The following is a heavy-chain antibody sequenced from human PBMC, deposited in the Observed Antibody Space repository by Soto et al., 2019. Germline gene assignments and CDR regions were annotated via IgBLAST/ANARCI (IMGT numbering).Heavy chain of an antibody. D-gene: IGHD3-10*01. Sequence: PSETLSLTCTVSGGSISSSTYYWAWIRQPPGKGLEWLGSIYYSGSTFYNPSLESRVTISVHTSKNQFSLKLSSVTAADTAVYYCARPLVGGAPRYGMDVWGQGTTVTVSS. CDR3: ARPLVGGAPRYGMDV. CDR1: GGSISSSTYY. J-gene: IGHJ6*02. V-gene: IGHV4-39*01. CDR2: IYYSGST.